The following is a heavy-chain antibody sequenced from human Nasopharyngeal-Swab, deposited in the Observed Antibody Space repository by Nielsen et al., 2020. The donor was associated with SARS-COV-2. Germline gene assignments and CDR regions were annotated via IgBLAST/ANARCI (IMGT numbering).Heavy chain of an antibody. Sequence: WGSLRLSCVASGITLSNSWMHWVRQGPGKGLVWVSRINTDARDTTYADSVKGRFTISRDNAKNTLYLQMNSLRAEDTAVYYCARYDDYYDSSGYAYWGQGTLVTVSS. CDR1: GITLSNSW. D-gene: IGHD3-22*01. CDR3: ARYDDYYDSSGYAY. V-gene: IGHV3-74*01. CDR2: INTDARDT. J-gene: IGHJ4*02.